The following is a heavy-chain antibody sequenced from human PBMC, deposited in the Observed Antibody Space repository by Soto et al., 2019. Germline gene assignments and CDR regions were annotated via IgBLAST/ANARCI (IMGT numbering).Heavy chain of an antibody. CDR3: ARARTYIEAARLQYRLAF. Sequence: SETLSLTCTVSGGSISSYYWSWIRQPPGKGLEWIGYIYYSGSTNYNPSLKSRVTISVDTSKNQFSLKLSSVTAADTAVYYCARARTYIEAARLQYRLAFWGQGSLVTGSS. CDR2: IYYSGST. CDR1: GGSISSYY. J-gene: IGHJ1*01. V-gene: IGHV4-59*01. D-gene: IGHD6-6*01.